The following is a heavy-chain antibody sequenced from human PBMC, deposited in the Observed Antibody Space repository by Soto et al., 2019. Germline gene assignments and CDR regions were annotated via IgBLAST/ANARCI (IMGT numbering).Heavy chain of an antibody. D-gene: IGHD3-10*01. CDR1: GDSISGGVCS. J-gene: IGHJ4*01. Sequence: SETMCVTCTVSGDSISGGVCSWIWIRQSPGKGLEWIGYIYPSGTSYYNPSLKSRVTISVDKSQNQFSLRLSSMTAADTAVYYCARGHYFGSGSTDWGHGTLVTVSS. V-gene: IGHV4-30-2*06. CDR2: IYPSGTS. CDR3: ARGHYFGSGSTD.